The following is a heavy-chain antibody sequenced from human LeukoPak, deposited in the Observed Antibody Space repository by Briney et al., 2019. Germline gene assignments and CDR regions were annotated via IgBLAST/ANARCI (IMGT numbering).Heavy chain of an antibody. Sequence: PGGSLRLSCAASGLTFSNYWMSWVRQAPGKGLEWVANIKQDGSEKYYVNSVKGRFTISRDNAKNSLYLQTNSLRAEDTAIYYCAREDDWNYEDYWGQGTLVTVSS. D-gene: IGHD1-7*01. V-gene: IGHV3-7*01. CDR3: AREDDWNYEDY. CDR1: GLTFSNYW. J-gene: IGHJ4*02. CDR2: IKQDGSEK.